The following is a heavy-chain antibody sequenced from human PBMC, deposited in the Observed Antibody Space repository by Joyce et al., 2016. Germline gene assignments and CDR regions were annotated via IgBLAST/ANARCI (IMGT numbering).Heavy chain of an antibody. CDR1: GFIFSCKE. V-gene: IGHV3-48*03. CDR3: ASRSCDV. CDR2: MSRSGDLI. D-gene: IGHD2-15*01. Sequence: VQLVESGGGLVQPGGSLILSCAASGFIFSCKEVIWVRQAPGKGLEWIAYMSRSGDLIHYADSVRGRFTIARDNAGSSLYLQMERLGAEGTAMYYCASRSCDVWGQGSLVTVSS. J-gene: IGHJ4*02.